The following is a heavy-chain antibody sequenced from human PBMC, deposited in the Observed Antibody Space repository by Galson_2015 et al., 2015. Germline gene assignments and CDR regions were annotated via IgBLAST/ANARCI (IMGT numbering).Heavy chain of an antibody. CDR3: ARKYYDFWSGYYYFDY. D-gene: IGHD3-3*01. Sequence: SVKVSCKASGYTFTSYGISWVRQAPGQGLEWMGWISAYNGNTNYAQKLQGRVTMTTDTSTSTAYMELRSLRSDDTAVYYCARKYYDFWSGYYYFDYWGQGTLVTVSS. CDR2: ISAYNGNT. CDR1: GYTFTSYG. J-gene: IGHJ4*02. V-gene: IGHV1-18*01.